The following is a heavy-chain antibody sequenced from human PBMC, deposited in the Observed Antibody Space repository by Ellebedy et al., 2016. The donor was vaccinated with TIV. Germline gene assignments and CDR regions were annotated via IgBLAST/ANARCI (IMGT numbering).Heavy chain of an antibody. CDR3: ARARAGIVVPGTGFDY. CDR2: IYYSGSS. V-gene: IGHV4-59*01. CDR1: GGSISSYY. J-gene: IGHJ4*02. D-gene: IGHD6-19*01. Sequence: SETLSLXXTVSGGSISSYYWSWIRQPPGKGLEWIGYIYYSGSSNYNPSLKSRVTISVDTSKNQFSLKLSSVTAADTAVYYCARARAGIVVPGTGFDYWGQGTLVTVSS.